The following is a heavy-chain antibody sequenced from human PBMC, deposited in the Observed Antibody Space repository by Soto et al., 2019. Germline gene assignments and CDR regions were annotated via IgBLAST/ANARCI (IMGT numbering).Heavy chain of an antibody. Sequence: QVRLVESGGGVVQPGGSLRLSCAASGFGFSNYAMHWVRQAPGKGLEWVALVAHDGGNKYYGDGVKGRFTISRDNSKNTLDLQMNSLRAEDTAVYYCALLEGGPQGNFDYWGKGILVTVSS. CDR3: ALLEGGPQGNFDY. V-gene: IGHV3-30*03. CDR2: VAHDGGNK. CDR1: GFGFSNYA. D-gene: IGHD3-10*01. J-gene: IGHJ4*02.